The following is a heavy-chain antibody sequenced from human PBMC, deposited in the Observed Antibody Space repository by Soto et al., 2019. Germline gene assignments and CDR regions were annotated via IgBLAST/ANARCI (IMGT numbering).Heavy chain of an antibody. V-gene: IGHV3-53*01. J-gene: IGHJ4*02. CDR2: IYSDGST. CDR1: GFTVSSKY. CDR3: AAEMGPTYYFDH. D-gene: IGHD2-21*01. Sequence: GGSLRLSCASSGFTVSSKYMSWVRQAPGKGLEWVSVIYSDGSTYYADSVKGRFTISRDNSKNTLYLQMNSLRAEDTAVYYCAAEMGPTYYFDHWGQGTLVTVSS.